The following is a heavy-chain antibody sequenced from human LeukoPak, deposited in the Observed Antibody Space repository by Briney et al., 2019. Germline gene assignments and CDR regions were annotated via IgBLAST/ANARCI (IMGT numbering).Heavy chain of an antibody. D-gene: IGHD5-24*01. CDR3: ARDESEMATIYYYYGMDV. J-gene: IGHJ6*02. CDR1: GGTFSSYA. CDR2: IIPILGIA. Sequence: ASVKVSCKASGGTFSSYAISWVRQAPGQGLEWMGRIIPILGIANYAQKFQGRVTITADKSTSTAYMELSSLRSEDTAVYYCARDESEMATIYYYYGMDVWGQGTTVTVSS. V-gene: IGHV1-69*04.